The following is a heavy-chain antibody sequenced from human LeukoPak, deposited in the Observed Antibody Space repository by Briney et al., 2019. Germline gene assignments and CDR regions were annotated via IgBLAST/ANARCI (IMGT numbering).Heavy chain of an antibody. CDR3: ARVGIAVAGQFDY. D-gene: IGHD6-19*01. J-gene: IGHJ4*02. V-gene: IGHV1-2*02. CDR1: GGTFSSYA. CDR2: INPNSGGT. Sequence: ASVKVSCKASGGTFSSYAISWVRQAPGQGLEWMGWINPNSGGTNYAQKFQGRVTMTRDTSISTAYMELSRLRSDDTAVYYCARVGIAVAGQFDYWGQGTLVTVSS.